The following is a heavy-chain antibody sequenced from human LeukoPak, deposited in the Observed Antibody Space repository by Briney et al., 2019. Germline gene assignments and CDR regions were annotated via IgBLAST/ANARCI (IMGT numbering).Heavy chain of an antibody. CDR2: ISYDGSNK. J-gene: IGHJ6*02. V-gene: IGHV3-30*04. CDR3: ARGIVATICSRYYYYYGMDV. Sequence: GRSLRLSCAASGFTFSSYAMHWVRQAPGKGLEWVAAISYDGSNKYYADSVKGRFTISRDNSKNTLYLQMNSLRAEDTAVYYCARGIVATICSRYYYYYGMDVWGQGTTVTVSS. D-gene: IGHD5-12*01. CDR1: GFTFSSYA.